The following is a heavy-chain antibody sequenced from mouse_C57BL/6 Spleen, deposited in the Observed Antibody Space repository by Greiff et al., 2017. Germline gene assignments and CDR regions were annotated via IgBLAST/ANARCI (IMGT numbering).Heavy chain of an antibody. D-gene: IGHD1-1*01. CDR1: GFTFSSYA. CDR3: ARDRDHYGSSRGYFDV. J-gene: IGHJ1*03. V-gene: IGHV5-4*01. CDR2: ISDGGSYT. Sequence: EVMLVESGGGLVKPGGSLKLSCAASGFTFSSYAMSWVRQTPEKRLEWVATISDGGSYTYYPDNVKGRFIITRDNAKNNLYLQMSHLKSEDTAMYYCARDRDHYGSSRGYFDVWGTGTTVTVSS.